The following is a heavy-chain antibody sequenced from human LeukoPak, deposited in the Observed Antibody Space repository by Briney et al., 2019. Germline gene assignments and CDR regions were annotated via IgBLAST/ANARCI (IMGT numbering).Heavy chain of an antibody. J-gene: IGHJ4*02. CDR3: ARVNSLLWFGRIDY. CDR1: GCSFSSYY. CDR2: IYYSGST. Sequence: PSETLSLTCTVSGCSFSSYYWSWIRQPPGKGLEWIGYIYYSGSTNYNPSLKSRVTISVETSKNQFSLKLSSVTAADTAVYYCARVNSLLWFGRIDYWGQGTLVTVSS. V-gene: IGHV4-59*01. D-gene: IGHD3-10*01.